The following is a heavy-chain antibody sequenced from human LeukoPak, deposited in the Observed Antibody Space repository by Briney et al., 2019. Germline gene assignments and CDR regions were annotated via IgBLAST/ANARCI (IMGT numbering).Heavy chain of an antibody. D-gene: IGHD1-20*01. Sequence: SSVKLSCKASGYTFTSYGVSWVRQAPGQGLEWMGWFSAYNGNTKYAQKVQGRVTMTTDTFTSTAYMELRSLRSDDTAVYYCARETRGLGIPYNFDYGGQGTLVTVSS. CDR2: FSAYNGNT. CDR1: GYTFTSYG. J-gene: IGHJ4*02. V-gene: IGHV1-18*01. CDR3: ARETRGLGIPYNFDY.